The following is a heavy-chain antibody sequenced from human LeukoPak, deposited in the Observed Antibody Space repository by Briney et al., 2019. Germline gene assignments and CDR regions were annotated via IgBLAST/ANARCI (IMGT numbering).Heavy chain of an antibody. CDR3: ASSGWGTWFDP. Sequence: GGSLILSCAASGFTFISYAVSWVRQAPGKGLQWVSAISGSGGSTYYADSVKGRFTISRDNSKNTLYLQMNSLRAEDTAVYYCASSGWGTWFDPWGQGTLVTVSS. CDR2: ISGSGGST. CDR1: GFTFISYA. D-gene: IGHD6-19*01. J-gene: IGHJ5*02. V-gene: IGHV3-23*01.